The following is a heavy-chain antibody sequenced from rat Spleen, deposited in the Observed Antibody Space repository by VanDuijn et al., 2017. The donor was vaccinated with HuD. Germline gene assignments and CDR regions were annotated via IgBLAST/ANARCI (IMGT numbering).Heavy chain of an antibody. V-gene: IGHV5-29*01. D-gene: IGHD5-1*01. CDR1: GFTFSDYA. Sequence: EVQLVESGGGLVQPGRSLKLSCAASGFTFSDYAMAWVRQAPTKGLEWVATISFDGSSTYYGDSVKGRFTISRDNARSTLYLQMNSLRAEDTATYYCTNNWEAYYWGQGVMVTVSS. CDR3: TNNWEAYY. J-gene: IGHJ2*01. CDR2: ISFDGSST.